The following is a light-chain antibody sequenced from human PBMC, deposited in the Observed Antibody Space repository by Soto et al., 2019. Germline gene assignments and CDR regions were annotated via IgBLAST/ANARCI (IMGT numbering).Light chain of an antibody. V-gene: IGKV1-39*01. CDR3: QQSYNPPKT. CDR1: HRISTY. CDR2: AAS. Sequence: DIRMTQSPSSLSASVGDRVSITCRASHRISTYLNWYQQKPGKAPKLLISAASSLQSGVPSRFSGSESGTDFTLTISSLQPEDFATYYCQQSYNPPKTFGQGTKVEIK. J-gene: IGKJ1*01.